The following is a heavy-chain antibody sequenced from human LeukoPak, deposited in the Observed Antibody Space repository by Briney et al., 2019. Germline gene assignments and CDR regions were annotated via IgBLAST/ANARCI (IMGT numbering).Heavy chain of an antibody. CDR3: ARAMSSAARLQTIFDY. V-gene: IGHV3-66*01. CDR2: IYSGGST. D-gene: IGHD6-6*01. Sequence: GGSLRLSCAASEFSVGSNYMTWVRQAPGKGLEWVSLIYSGGSTYYADSVKGRFTISRDNSKNTLYLQMNSLRAEDTAVYYCARAMSSAARLQTIFDYWGQGTLVTVCS. J-gene: IGHJ4*02. CDR1: EFSVGSNY.